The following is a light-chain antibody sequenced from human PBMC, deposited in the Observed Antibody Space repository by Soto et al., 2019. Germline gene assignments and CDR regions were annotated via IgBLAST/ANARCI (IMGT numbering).Light chain of an antibody. J-gene: IGKJ5*01. Sequence: EIVMTQSPATLSVSPGERATLSCRASQSIDINLAWYQQKPGQAPRLLIYGASTRATGLPARFSGSGSGTEFTLIISSLQSEDSAVYYCQQRSNWPPITFGQGTRLEIK. CDR2: GAS. V-gene: IGKV3-15*01. CDR3: QQRSNWPPIT. CDR1: QSIDIN.